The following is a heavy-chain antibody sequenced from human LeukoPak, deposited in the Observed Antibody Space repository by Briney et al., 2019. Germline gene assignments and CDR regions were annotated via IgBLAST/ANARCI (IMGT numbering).Heavy chain of an antibody. D-gene: IGHD5-18*01. Sequence: PSQTLSLTCTVSGGSISSGGYYWSWIRQHPGKGLEWIGYIYYSGSTYYNPFLKSRVTISVDTSKNQFSLKLSSVTAADTAVYYCARAVVGYSYGYVDYWGQGTLVTVSS. CDR3: ARAVVGYSYGYVDY. CDR2: IYYSGST. J-gene: IGHJ4*02. V-gene: IGHV4-31*03. CDR1: GGSISSGGYY.